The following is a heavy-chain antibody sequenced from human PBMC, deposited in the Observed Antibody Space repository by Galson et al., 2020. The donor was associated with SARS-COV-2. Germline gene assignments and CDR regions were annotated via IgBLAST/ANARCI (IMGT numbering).Heavy chain of an antibody. V-gene: IGHV4-59*01. J-gene: IGHJ3*02. CDR2: VYSSGSP. D-gene: IGHD3-10*01. CDR3: ARGPMIRKQLVINDGFDI. Sequence: SQTLSLTCTVSGGPISTYYWSWVRQPPGKGMEWIGYVYSSGSPNYNPSLKSRVSISGDTSKNQISLNLTSVTAADTAVYFCARGPMIRKQLVINDGFDIWGRGTMVTVSS. CDR1: GGPISTYY.